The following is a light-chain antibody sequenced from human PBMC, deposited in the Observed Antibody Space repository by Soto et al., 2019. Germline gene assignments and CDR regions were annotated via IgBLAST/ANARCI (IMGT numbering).Light chain of an antibody. CDR2: GAS. Sequence: EIVLTQSPGTLSLSPGERATLSCRASQSVSSSHLAWYQQKPGQAPRLLIYGASSRATGIPDRFSGSGSGTDFTLTISRLEPEDFAVYYCQQYGSSITFGQGTRLENK. CDR1: QSVSSSH. CDR3: QQYGSSIT. J-gene: IGKJ5*01. V-gene: IGKV3-20*01.